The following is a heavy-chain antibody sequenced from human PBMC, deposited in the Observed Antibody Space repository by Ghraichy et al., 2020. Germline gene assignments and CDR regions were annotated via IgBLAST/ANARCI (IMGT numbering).Heavy chain of an antibody. Sequence: SETLSLICTVSGGSISGYYWSWIRQPPGKGLEWIGYIHYSGGTNYFPSLTSRVTLSVDTSKNQFSLKLTSVTAADTAVYYCARHRSPWQAAGHFFDIWGLGSLVTVSS. J-gene: IGHJ4*02. CDR2: IHYSGGT. V-gene: IGHV4-59*08. CDR3: ARHRSPWQAAGHFFDI. D-gene: IGHD3-3*02. CDR1: GGSISGYY.